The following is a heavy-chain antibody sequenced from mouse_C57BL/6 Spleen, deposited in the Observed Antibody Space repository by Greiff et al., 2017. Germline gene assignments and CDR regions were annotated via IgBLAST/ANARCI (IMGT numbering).Heavy chain of an antibody. CDR1: GFNIKDDY. CDR2: IDPENGDT. CDR3: TTRDYYGSRRAY. Sequence: EVQVVESGAELVRPGASVKLSCTASGFNIKDDYMHWVKQRPEQGLEWIGWIDPENGDTEYATKFQGKATITADTSSNTAYLQLSSLTSEDTAVYYCTTRDYYGSRRAYWGQGTLVTVSA. V-gene: IGHV14-4*01. D-gene: IGHD1-1*01. J-gene: IGHJ3*01.